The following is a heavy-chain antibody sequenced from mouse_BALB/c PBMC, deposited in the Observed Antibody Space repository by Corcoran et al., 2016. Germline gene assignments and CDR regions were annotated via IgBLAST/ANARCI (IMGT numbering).Heavy chain of an antibody. V-gene: IGHV9-3-1*01. CDR2: INTYTGEP. CDR3: AREPYAMDY. CDR1: GYTFTNFG. Sequence: QIQLVQSGPELKEPGETVKISCKASGYTFTNFGRNWVRQAPGKGLKWMGWINTYTGEPTYADDFKGRFAFSLETSASTAYLQINNLKNEDTATYFCAREPYAMDYWGQGSSVTVSS. J-gene: IGHJ4*01.